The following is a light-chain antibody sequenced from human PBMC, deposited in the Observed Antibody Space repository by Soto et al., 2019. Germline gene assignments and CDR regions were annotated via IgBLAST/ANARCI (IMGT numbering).Light chain of an antibody. V-gene: IGKV3-20*01. CDR2: GAS. J-gene: IGKJ1*01. Sequence: EFVLTQSPGTLSLPPGERATLSCRASQSVSSSYLAWYQQKPGQAPRLLIYGASSRATGIPDRFSGSGSGTDFTLTISRLEPEDFAVYYCQQYGSSPTFGQGTKVDIK. CDR3: QQYGSSPT. CDR1: QSVSSSY.